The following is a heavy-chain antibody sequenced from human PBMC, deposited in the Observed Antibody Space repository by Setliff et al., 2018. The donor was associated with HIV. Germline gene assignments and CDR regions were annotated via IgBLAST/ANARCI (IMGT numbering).Heavy chain of an antibody. CDR1: GGSFSSDSYY. CDR2: INHSGTT. D-gene: IGHD3-16*02. V-gene: IGHV4-39*07. J-gene: IGHJ3*02. CDR3: ARTWEVSANDAFDI. Sequence: PSETLSLTCSVSGGSFSSDSYYWGWIRQFPGRGLEWIGEINHSGTTNYNPSLKNRVSLSVDTSKNQFSLKLSSVTAADTAVYYCARTWEVSANDAFDIWGQGTKVTVSS.